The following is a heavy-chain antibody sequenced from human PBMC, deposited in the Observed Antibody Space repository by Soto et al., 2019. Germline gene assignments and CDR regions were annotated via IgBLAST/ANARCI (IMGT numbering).Heavy chain of an antibody. J-gene: IGHJ5*02. D-gene: IGHD3-10*01. Sequence: EVQLVESGGGLVKPGGSLRLSCAASGFTFSSYSMNWVRQAPEKGLEWVSSISSSSSYIYYADSVKGRFTISRDNAKNSLYLQMTSLRAEDTAVYYCARDSGNYGSGSYYKPFDPWGQGTLVTVSS. V-gene: IGHV3-21*01. CDR2: ISSSSSYI. CDR3: ARDSGNYGSGSYYKPFDP. CDR1: GFTFSSYS.